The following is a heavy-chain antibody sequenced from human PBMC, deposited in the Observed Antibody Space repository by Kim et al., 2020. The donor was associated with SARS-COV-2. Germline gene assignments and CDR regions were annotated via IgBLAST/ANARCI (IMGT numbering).Heavy chain of an antibody. D-gene: IGHD3-10*01. CDR3: GDYRGAGSHYTY. V-gene: IGHV3-23*05. Sequence: TTYSVAVKGRFSTTRDNAKSMLYLQMNSLRAEDTAVYYCGDYRGAGSHYTYWGQGTLVTVSS. CDR2: T. J-gene: IGHJ4*02.